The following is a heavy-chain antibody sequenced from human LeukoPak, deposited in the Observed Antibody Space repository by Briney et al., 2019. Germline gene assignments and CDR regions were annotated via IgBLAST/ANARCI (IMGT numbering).Heavy chain of an antibody. CDR3: AKPKFSVLWFFDY. CDR1: GFTFNNYA. V-gene: IGHV3-30*18. D-gene: IGHD3-9*01. CDR2: LSYDGYNE. J-gene: IGHJ4*02. Sequence: PGGSLRLSCAASGFTFNNYAMHWVRQSPGRGLEWVAFLSYDGYNEDYADSVRGRFSISRDNSKNTLYLQMSSLRPEDTAVYYCAKPKFSVLWFFDYWGQGSLVTVSS.